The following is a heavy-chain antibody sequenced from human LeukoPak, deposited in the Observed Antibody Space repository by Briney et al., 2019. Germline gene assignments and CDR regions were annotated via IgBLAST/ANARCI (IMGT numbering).Heavy chain of an antibody. Sequence: GESLKISCAASGFTFNTYGVHWVRQAPGKGLEWVSFIRYDGTSKFYADSVKGRFTISRDNSKNTLYLQMNSLRVEDTAVYYCAKYGNTFDMWGQGTMVTVSS. D-gene: IGHD2/OR15-2a*01. CDR3: AKYGNTFDM. V-gene: IGHV3-30*02. CDR1: GFTFNTYG. J-gene: IGHJ3*02. CDR2: IRYDGTSK.